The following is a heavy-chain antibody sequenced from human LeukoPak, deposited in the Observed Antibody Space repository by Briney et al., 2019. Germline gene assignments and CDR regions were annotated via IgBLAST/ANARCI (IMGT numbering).Heavy chain of an antibody. CDR2: MRDRTKNYAK. Sequence: GGSLTLSCAASGFTFTSSAMSWVRQSSGRGLEWVGCMRDRTKNYAKIYAATMRGSFTIARDDSKNTATLHMNTLSIAEYAGANCPGYFYYVTPDSRGRGTLVTVSS. V-gene: IGHV3-73*01. CDR3: PGYFYYVTPDS. CDR1: GFTFTSSA. D-gene: IGHD3-22*01. J-gene: IGHJ4*02.